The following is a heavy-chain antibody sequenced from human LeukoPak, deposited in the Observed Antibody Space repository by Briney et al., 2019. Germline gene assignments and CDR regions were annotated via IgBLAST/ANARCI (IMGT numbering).Heavy chain of an antibody. V-gene: IGHV1-2*02. CDR1: AYTFTGYY. CDR3: AREIVKGGYFDC. CDR2: INPNSGGT. Sequence: ASVNVSYKASAYTFTGYYMHRVRQAPGQGLEWMGWINPNSGGTNYAQKFQGRVTMTMDTSISTAYMELSRMRSDDTAVYYCAREIVKGGYFDCWGQGTLVTVSS. J-gene: IGHJ4*02. D-gene: IGHD1-26*01.